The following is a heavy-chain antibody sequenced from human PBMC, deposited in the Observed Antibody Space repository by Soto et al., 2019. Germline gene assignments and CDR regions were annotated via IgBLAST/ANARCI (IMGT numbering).Heavy chain of an antibody. CDR3: ARGQEVGAHFFDS. CDR1: GFTISGFD. J-gene: IGHJ4*02. D-gene: IGHD2-15*01. V-gene: IGHV3-13*01. CDR2: IGTAGDT. Sequence: PGGSLRLSCEASGFTISGFDVHWVRQPTGKGLEWVSTIGTAGDTYYAVSVRGRFTISRDNAKNSLSLQMNSLRAGDTAVYFCARGQEVGAHFFDSWGQGTQVTVSS.